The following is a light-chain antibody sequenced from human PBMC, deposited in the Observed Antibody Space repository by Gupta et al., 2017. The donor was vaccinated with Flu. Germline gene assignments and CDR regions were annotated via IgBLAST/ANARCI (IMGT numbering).Light chain of an antibody. CDR2: WAS. V-gene: IGKV4-1*01. Sequence: DIVMTQSQDSLAVSLGERANINCKSSQSLLYSSNNKNYLAWYQQKPGQPPKLLFYWASTRESGVPDRFSGGGSGTDFTLTINSLQAGDVAVYYCQQYYYARALTFGGGTKVEIK. CDR1: QSLLYSSNNKNY. CDR3: QQYYYARALT. J-gene: IGKJ4*01.